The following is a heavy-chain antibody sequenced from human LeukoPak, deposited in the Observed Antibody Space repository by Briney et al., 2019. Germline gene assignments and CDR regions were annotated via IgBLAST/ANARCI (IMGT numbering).Heavy chain of an antibody. CDR3: ARAPSWGGNPLGGYYPYYMDV. CDR1: GYTFTSYD. D-gene: IGHD4-23*01. V-gene: IGHV1-8*03. CDR2: MNPNSGNT. J-gene: IGHJ6*03. Sequence: ASVKVSCKASGYTFTSYDINWVRQATGQGLEWMGWMNPNSGNTGYAQKFQGRVTITRSTSISTAYMQLSSLRSEDTAAYYCARAPSWGGNPLGGYYPYYMDVWGKGTTVTVSS.